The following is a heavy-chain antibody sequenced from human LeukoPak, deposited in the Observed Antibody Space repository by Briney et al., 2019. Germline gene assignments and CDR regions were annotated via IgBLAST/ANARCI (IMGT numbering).Heavy chain of an antibody. CDR3: ARSRGYFDY. D-gene: IGHD6-13*01. CDR1: GGSLSSYY. V-gene: IGHV4-59*01. J-gene: IGHJ4*02. Sequence: SGTLSLTCTVSGGSLSSYYWSWVRQPPGKGLEWIGYIYYSGSTNYNPSLQSRVTISVDTSKKQFSLKLSSVTAVDTALYYCARSRGYFDYWGQGTLVTVSS. CDR2: IYYSGST.